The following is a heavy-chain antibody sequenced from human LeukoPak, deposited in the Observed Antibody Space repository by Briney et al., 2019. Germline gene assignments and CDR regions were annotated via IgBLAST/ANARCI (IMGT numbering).Heavy chain of an antibody. Sequence: GGSLRLSCAASGFTFTNYWMTWVCQAPGQGLEWVANIKQDGSEKYYVDSVKGRFTISRDNAKNSLYLQMNSLRAEDTAIYYCARRGGDFFDYWGQGTLVTVSS. CDR1: GFTFTNYW. V-gene: IGHV3-7*04. D-gene: IGHD2-21*01. J-gene: IGHJ4*02. CDR3: ARRGGDFFDY. CDR2: IKQDGSEK.